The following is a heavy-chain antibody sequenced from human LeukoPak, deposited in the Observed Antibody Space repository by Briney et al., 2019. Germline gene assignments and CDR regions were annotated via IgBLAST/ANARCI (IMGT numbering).Heavy chain of an antibody. V-gene: IGHV1-2*06. D-gene: IGHD3-22*01. Sequence: ASVKASCKASGYTFTGYYMHWVRQAPGQGLEWMGRINPNSGGTNYAQKFQGRVTMTRDTSISTAYMELSRLRSDDTAVYYCARADYYDSSGKLDWGQGTLVTVSS. CDR2: INPNSGGT. CDR3: ARADYYDSSGKLD. J-gene: IGHJ4*02. CDR1: GYTFTGYY.